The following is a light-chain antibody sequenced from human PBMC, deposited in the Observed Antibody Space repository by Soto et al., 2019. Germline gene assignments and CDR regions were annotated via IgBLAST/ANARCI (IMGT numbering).Light chain of an antibody. J-gene: IGKJ3*01. CDR2: LGS. CDR1: QSLLHTNGHDY. CDR3: MQSLQTPR. Sequence: EIVLTQSPLSLPVTPGEPASISCRSSQSLLHTNGHDYLDWYLQKPGQSPQLLISLGSIRASGVSYRFSGSGSGTDFTLRISRVEAEDVGIYYCMQSLQTPRFGPGTKVEI. V-gene: IGKV2-28*01.